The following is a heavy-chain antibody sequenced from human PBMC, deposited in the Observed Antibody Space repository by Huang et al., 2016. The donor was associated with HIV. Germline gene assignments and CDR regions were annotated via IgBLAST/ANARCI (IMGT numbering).Heavy chain of an antibody. D-gene: IGHD4-4*01. V-gene: IGHV3-30*04. CDR2: VTHDGRNE. CDR1: GFGFSSYT. Sequence: QVQLVQSGGGVVQPGRSILLSCEASGFGFSSYTMHGVRQAPGKGLEWLATVTHDGRNEYYAASVRGRFTISSDNSRNTVYLQMNSPTTDDTAVYFCAREGLQFIDSWGQGTLVIVSS. CDR3: AREGLQFIDS. J-gene: IGHJ4*02.